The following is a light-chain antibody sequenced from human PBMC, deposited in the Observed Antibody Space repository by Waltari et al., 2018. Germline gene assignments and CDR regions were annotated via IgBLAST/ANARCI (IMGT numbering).Light chain of an antibody. CDR3: QKYESLPAT. Sequence: EIVLTQSPGSLSLSPGERATLPCRASQSVSKYLAWYQQKPGQAPRLLIYHASSRATGIPDRFSGSGFGTDFSLTISRLEPEDFAVYYCQKYESLPATFGQGTKVEIK. J-gene: IGKJ1*01. V-gene: IGKV3-20*01. CDR2: HAS. CDR1: QSVSKY.